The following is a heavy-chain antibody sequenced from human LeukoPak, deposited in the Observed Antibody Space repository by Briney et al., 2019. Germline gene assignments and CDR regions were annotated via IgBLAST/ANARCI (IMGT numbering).Heavy chain of an antibody. CDR3: ARGSSGSLDY. CDR1: RDSVSSNSVA. CDR2: TYYRSQWHY. J-gene: IGHJ4*02. V-gene: IGHV6-1*01. D-gene: IGHD6-25*01. Sequence: SQTLSLTCAISRDSVSSNSVAWNWIRQTPSRGLEWLGRTYYRSQWHYDYAVSVKSRIIINPDTSKNQFSLHLNSVTPEDTAVYYCARGSSGSLDYWGQGTLATVSS.